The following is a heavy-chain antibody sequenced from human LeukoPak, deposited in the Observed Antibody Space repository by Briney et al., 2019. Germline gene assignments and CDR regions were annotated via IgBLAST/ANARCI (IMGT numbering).Heavy chain of an antibody. V-gene: IGHV3-23*01. Sequence: GGSLRLSCAASGFTFSSYAMSWVRQAPGKGLEWVSAISGSGGSTYYADSEKGRFTISRDNSKNTLYLQMNSLRAEDTAVYYCAKASYYDFWSGYYFDYWGQGTLVTVSS. CDR2: ISGSGGST. CDR1: GFTFSSYA. J-gene: IGHJ4*02. D-gene: IGHD3-3*01. CDR3: AKASYYDFWSGYYFDY.